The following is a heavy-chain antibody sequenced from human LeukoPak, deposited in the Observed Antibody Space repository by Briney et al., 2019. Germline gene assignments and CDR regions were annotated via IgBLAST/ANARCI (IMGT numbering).Heavy chain of an antibody. D-gene: IGHD2-2*01. CDR1: GGTFSSYA. V-gene: IGHV1-69*13. J-gene: IGHJ4*02. CDR3: ASRLYCSNTRCRNFPFAY. CDR2: IIPIFGTA. Sequence: ASVKVSCKASGGTFSSYAINWLRQAPGQGLEWMGGIIPIFGTANYAQKFLDRVTITADESTSTAYMELSSLRSEDTAIYYCASRLYCSNTRCRNFPFAYWGQGTLVTVSS.